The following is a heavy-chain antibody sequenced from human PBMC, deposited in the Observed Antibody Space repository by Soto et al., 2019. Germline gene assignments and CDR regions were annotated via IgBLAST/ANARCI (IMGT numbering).Heavy chain of an antibody. D-gene: IGHD1-7*01. Sequence: QVQLVESGGGVVQPGRSLRLSCAASGFTFSTYGMHWVRQAPGKGLEWVAVISFDGSNKYYADSVKGRFTISRDNSRNTLYPQMNSLRAEDTAVYYCAKDLHNWNYMYYFDYWGQGTLVTVSS. CDR2: ISFDGSNK. V-gene: IGHV3-30*18. CDR1: GFTFSTYG. CDR3: AKDLHNWNYMYYFDY. J-gene: IGHJ4*02.